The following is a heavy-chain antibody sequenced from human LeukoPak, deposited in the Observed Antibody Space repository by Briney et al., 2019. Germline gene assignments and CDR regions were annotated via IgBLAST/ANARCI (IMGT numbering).Heavy chain of an antibody. V-gene: IGHV4-61*01. CDR3: ARGTMVQGVIGDY. CDR2: LYYSGST. CDR1: GGSVRSGSDY. Sequence: SETLSLTCTVSGGSVRSGSDYWSWIRQPPGKGLEWIGYLYYSGSTNYNPSLKSRVTIPIDTSKNQFSLKLTSVTAADTAVYYCARGTMVQGVIGDYWGQGTLVTVSS. D-gene: IGHD3-10*01. J-gene: IGHJ4*02.